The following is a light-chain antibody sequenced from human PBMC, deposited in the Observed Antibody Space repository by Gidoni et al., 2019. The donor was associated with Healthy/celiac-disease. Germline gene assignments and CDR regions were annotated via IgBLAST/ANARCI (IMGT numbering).Light chain of an antibody. J-gene: IGLJ2*01. CDR1: SSNNGAGYD. CDR2: GNS. V-gene: IGLV1-40*01. CDR3: QSYDSSLSGSV. Sequence: QSVLTPPPSVSGAPRPRVTISCTGSSSNNGAGYDVHWYQQLPGTAPKLLIYGNSNRPSGVPDRFSGAKSGTSASLAITGLQAEDEADYYCQSYDSSLSGSVFGGGTKLTVL.